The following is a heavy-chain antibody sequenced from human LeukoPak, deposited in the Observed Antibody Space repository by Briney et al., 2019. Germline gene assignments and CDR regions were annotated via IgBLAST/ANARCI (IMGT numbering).Heavy chain of an antibody. CDR1: GGTFSSYA. CDR2: IIPIFGTA. Sequence: SVKVSCKASGGTFSSYAISWVRQAPGQGLEWMGGIIPIFGTANYAQKFQGRVTITADESTSTAYMELSSLRSEDTAVYYCASLVVVAATEYFQHWGQGTLVTVSS. V-gene: IGHV1-69*13. CDR3: ASLVVVAATEYFQH. D-gene: IGHD2-15*01. J-gene: IGHJ1*01.